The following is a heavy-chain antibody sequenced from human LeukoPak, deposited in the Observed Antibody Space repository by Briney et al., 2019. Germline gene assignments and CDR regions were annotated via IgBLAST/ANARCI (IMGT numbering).Heavy chain of an antibody. CDR1: GFIFREYA. CDR2: ITASDYTT. CDR3: ARDPNGDYIGAFDN. V-gene: IGHV3-23*01. D-gene: IGHD4-17*01. Sequence: TGGSLRLSCAASGFIFREYAMTWVRQAPGKGLEWVPSITASDYTTYADSVKGRFTISRDNSKNTLYLQMDSLRGDDTALYHCARDPNGDYIGAFDNWGQGTMVTVSS. J-gene: IGHJ3*02.